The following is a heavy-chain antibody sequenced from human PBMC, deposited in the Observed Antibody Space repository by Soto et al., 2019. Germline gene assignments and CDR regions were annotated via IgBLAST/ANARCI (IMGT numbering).Heavy chain of an antibody. CDR3: ARDRTFDY. Sequence: HPGGSLRLSCAASGLSFSTYAMHWVRQAPGKGLEWVAVIPYDGSNKYYADSVKGRFTISRDNSKNTLYLQMNSLRAEDTAVYYCARDRTFDYWGQGTLVTV. CDR1: GLSFSTYA. J-gene: IGHJ4*02. V-gene: IGHV3-30-3*01. CDR2: IPYDGSNK.